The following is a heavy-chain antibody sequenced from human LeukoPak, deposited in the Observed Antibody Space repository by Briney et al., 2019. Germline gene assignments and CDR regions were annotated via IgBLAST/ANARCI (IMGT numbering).Heavy chain of an antibody. Sequence: GGSLRLSCAASGFTFSSYWMHWVCQAPGKGLVWVSRINSDGSSTSYADSVKGRFTISRDNAKNTLYLQMNSLRAEDTAVYYCARDSHYYDSSGYLDAFDIWGQGTMVTVSS. CDR3: ARDSHYYDSSGYLDAFDI. CDR2: INSDGSST. D-gene: IGHD3-22*01. CDR1: GFTFSSYW. V-gene: IGHV3-74*01. J-gene: IGHJ3*02.